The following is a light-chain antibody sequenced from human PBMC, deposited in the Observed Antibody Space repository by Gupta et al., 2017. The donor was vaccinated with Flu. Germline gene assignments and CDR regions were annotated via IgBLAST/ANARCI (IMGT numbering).Light chain of an antibody. J-gene: IGKJ1*01. CDR1: QSISNW. V-gene: IGKV1-5*03. CDR2: KAS. CDR3: QDYNSYWT. Sequence: DIQMTQSPSTLSASVGDRVTITCRASQSISNWLAWYQQKPGKAPHLLIYKASSLQSGVPSRFSGSGSGTEFTLTISSLQPDDFATYYCQDYNSYWTFGQGTKVEIK.